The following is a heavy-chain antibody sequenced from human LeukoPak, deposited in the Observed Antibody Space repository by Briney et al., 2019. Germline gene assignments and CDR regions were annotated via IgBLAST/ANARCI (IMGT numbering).Heavy chain of an antibody. V-gene: IGHV3-30*18. D-gene: IGHD3-9*01. CDR1: GFTFSTYD. J-gene: IGHJ4*02. CDR3: AKALDYDILTGHTIDY. Sequence: GGSLRLPCAASGFTFSTYDMHWVRQAPGKGLEWVAVISYDGSNKYYADSVKGRFTFSRDNSKNTLYLQMNSLRAEDTAVFYCAKALDYDILTGHTIDYWGQGTLVTVSS. CDR2: ISYDGSNK.